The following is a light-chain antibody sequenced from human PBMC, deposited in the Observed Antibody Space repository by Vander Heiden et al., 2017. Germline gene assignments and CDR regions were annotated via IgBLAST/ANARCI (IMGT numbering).Light chain of an antibody. CDR3: CSYAGSSTLV. J-gene: IGLJ2*01. CDR1: SSDVGSYNL. Sequence: QSALTQPASVSVSPGQSITISCTGTSSDVGSYNLASWYQQHQCKAPKLVIYEVSKRTSGVSNRFSGSKSGNTASLTISGLQAEDEADYYCCSYAGSSTLVFGGGTKLTVL. V-gene: IGLV2-23*02. CDR2: EVS.